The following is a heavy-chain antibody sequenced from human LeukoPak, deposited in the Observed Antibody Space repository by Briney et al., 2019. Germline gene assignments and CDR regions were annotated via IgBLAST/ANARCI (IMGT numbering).Heavy chain of an antibody. CDR2: ISGSVGST. J-gene: IGHJ6*03. D-gene: IGHD3-22*01. CDR3: ARVARGYDSSGYYSDYYYYMDV. CDR1: GFTLSSYA. V-gene: IGHV3-23*01. Sequence: GGSLRLSCAASGFTLSSYAMSWVRQAPGKGLEWVSAISGSVGSTYYADSVKGRFHISRDNSKNSLYLQMNSLRAEDTAVYYCARVARGYDSSGYYSDYYYYMDVWGKGTTVTVSS.